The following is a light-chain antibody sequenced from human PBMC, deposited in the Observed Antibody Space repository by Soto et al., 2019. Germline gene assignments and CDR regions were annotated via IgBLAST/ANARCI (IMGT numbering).Light chain of an antibody. CDR1: QSISIL. J-gene: IGKJ1*01. V-gene: IGKV1-5*03. CDR2: ATS. Sequence: DIHLTQSPSTLSASVGDRVTITCRASQSISILLAWYQQKPGKAPNLLIYATSTLDTGVSSRFSGSGSGTEFTLIISSLQPDDSATYYCQHYNDISWTFCKWTKVDIK. CDR3: QHYNDISWT.